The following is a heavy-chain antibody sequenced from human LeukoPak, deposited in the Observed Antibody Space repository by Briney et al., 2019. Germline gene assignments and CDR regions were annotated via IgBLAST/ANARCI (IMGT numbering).Heavy chain of an antibody. CDR1: GFTVSSYY. CDR2: IYSGGST. CDR3: ARGSGWDFDY. D-gene: IGHD6-19*01. V-gene: IGHV3-66*01. Sequence: GGSLRLSCAASGFTVSSYYMYWVRQAPGKGLEWVSFIYSGGSTYYADSVKGRFTISRDNSKNTLYLQTNSLRAEDTAVYYCARGSGWDFDYWGQGTLVTVSS. J-gene: IGHJ4*02.